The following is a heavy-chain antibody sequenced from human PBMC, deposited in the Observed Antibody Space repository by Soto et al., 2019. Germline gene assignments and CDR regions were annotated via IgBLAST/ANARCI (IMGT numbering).Heavy chain of an antibody. CDR2: ISGSGGST. Sequence: GGSLRLSCAASGFTFSSYAMSWVRQAPGKGLEWVSAISGSGGSTYYADSVKGRFTISRDNSKNTLYLQMNSLRAEDTAVYYCAVEYYDFWSGYQPAYYYYYMDVWGKGTTVTVSS. D-gene: IGHD3-3*01. J-gene: IGHJ6*03. V-gene: IGHV3-23*01. CDR3: AVEYYDFWSGYQPAYYYYYMDV. CDR1: GFTFSSYA.